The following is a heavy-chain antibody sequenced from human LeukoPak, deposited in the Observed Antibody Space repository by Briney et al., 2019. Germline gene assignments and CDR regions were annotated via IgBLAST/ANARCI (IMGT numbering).Heavy chain of an antibody. CDR1: GFTLSSYD. J-gene: IGHJ4*02. V-gene: IGHV3-13*01. Sequence: GGSLRLSCAASGFTLSSYDMHWVRQAAGKGLEWVSTIGTAGDTYYPDSVKGRFTISRENAKNSLYLQMNSLRAGDTAVYYCARAHSGYDPYYFDHWGQGTLVTVSS. D-gene: IGHD5-12*01. CDR3: ARAHSGYDPYYFDH. CDR2: IGTAGDT.